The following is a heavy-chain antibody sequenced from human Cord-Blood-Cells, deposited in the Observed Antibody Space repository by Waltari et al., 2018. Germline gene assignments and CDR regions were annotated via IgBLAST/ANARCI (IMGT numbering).Heavy chain of an antibody. V-gene: IGHV1-69*01. D-gene: IGHD3-3*01. J-gene: IGHJ6*02. CDR2: IIPIFGTA. CDR3: ARGNTIFGVVTKFYGMDV. CDR1: GGTFSSYA. Sequence: QVQLVQSGAEVKKPGSSVKVSCKASGGTFSSYAIIWVRQAPGQGLEWMGGIIPIFGTANYAQKFQGRVTITADESTSTAYMELSSLRSEDTAVYYCARGNTIFGVVTKFYGMDVWGQGTTVTVSS.